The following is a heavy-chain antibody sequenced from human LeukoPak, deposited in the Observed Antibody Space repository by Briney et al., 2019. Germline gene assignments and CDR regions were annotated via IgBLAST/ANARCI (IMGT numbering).Heavy chain of an antibody. CDR2: INHSGST. D-gene: IGHD3-10*01. V-gene: IGHV4-34*01. J-gene: IGHJ6*04. CDR1: GGSFSGYY. Sequence: SEILSLTCAVYGGSFSGYYWSWIRQPPGKGLEWIGEINHSGSTNYNPSLKSRVTISVDTSKNQFSLKLSSVTAADTAVYYCARSYYYGSGPYYYGMDVWGKGTTVTVSS. CDR3: ARSYYYGSGPYYYGMDV.